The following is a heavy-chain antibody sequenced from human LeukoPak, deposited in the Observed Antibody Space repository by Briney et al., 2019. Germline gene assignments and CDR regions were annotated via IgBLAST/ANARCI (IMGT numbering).Heavy chain of an antibody. J-gene: IGHJ4*02. CDR2: IHHSGST. CDR3: ARGPDIVVVVATNYYFDY. V-gene: IGHV4-34*01. Sequence: ATGSLSLTCAVSGGPFSGYYWSWIRQPPGKGLEWIGEIHHSGSTNYNPSLKSRVTISVDTSKIQFSLKLSSMTAADTAVCDCARGPDIVVVVATNYYFDYWGQGTLVTASS. CDR1: GGPFSGYY. D-gene: IGHD2-15*01.